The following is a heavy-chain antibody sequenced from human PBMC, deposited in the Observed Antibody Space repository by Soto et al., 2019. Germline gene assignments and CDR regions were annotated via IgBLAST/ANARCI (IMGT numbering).Heavy chain of an antibody. CDR2: VHDSWGS. Sequence: PSETLSLTCTVSGGSISSWSWIRQPPGKGLEWIGYVHDSWGSHYNPSLKSRVAISLDTSKSQFSLKLTSVTATDTAVYYCVRKGLGALHGVVDAWGQGTTVTVSS. D-gene: IGHD4-4*01. CDR3: VRKGLGALHGVVDA. J-gene: IGHJ6*02. V-gene: IGHV4-59*08. CDR1: GGSISS.